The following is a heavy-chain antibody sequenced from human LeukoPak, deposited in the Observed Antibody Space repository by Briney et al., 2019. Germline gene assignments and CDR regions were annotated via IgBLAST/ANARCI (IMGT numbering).Heavy chain of an antibody. CDR1: GSTFSSYS. Sequence: GGSLRLACAAAGSTFSSYSMNWVRQAAGKGREWVSSISSSSSYIYYADSVKGRFTISRDNAKNSLYLQMNSLRAEDTAVYYCAREEWELHAFDIWGQGTMVTVSS. J-gene: IGHJ3*02. CDR3: AREEWELHAFDI. V-gene: IGHV3-21*01. D-gene: IGHD1-26*01. CDR2: ISSSSSYI.